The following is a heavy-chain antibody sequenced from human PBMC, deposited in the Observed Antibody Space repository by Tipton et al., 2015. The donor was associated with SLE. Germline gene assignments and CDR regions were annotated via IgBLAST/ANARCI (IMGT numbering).Heavy chain of an antibody. V-gene: IGHV4-34*01. CDR2: INHSGST. CDR3: ARSGPPTLRDRLLGAFDI. Sequence: TLSLTCAVYGGSFSGYYWSCIRQPPGKGLEWIGEINHSGSTNYNPSLKRRVTMSLDTSKNQFSLKLSSVTAADTAVYYCARSGPPTLRDRLLGAFDIWGQGTLFTVSS. D-gene: IGHD3-22*01. CDR1: GGSFSGYY. J-gene: IGHJ3*02.